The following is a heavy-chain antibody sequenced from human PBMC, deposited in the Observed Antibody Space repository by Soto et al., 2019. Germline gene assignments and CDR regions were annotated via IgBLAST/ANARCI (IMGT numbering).Heavy chain of an antibody. J-gene: IGHJ3*02. V-gene: IGHV5-10-1*01. CDR1: GYSFSSYW. Sequence: GESLKISCKGSGYSFSSYWITWVRQMPGKGLEWMGRIDPSDSYTNYSPSFQGHVTISADKSTSTAYLQWSSLEASDTAMYYCARQAIFGVIIIAFDIWGQGTMVTV. D-gene: IGHD3-3*01. CDR3: ARQAIFGVIIIAFDI. CDR2: IDPSDSYT.